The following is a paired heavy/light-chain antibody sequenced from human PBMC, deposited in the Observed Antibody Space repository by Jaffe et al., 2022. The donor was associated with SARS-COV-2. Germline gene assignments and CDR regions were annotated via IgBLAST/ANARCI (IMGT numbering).Light chain of an antibody. CDR3: QSYDSSLSLVV. CDR2: ANN. Sequence: QSVLTQPPSVSGAPGQRVTISCTGSSSNLGAGYDVHWYQHLPGTAPKLLIYANNNRPSGVPDRFSGSKSGTSASLAITGLQAEDEADYYCQSYDSSLSLVVFGGGTKLTVL. CDR1: SSNLGAGYD. J-gene: IGLJ2*01. V-gene: IGLV1-40*01.
Heavy chain of an antibody. Sequence: QVQLQESGPGLVKPSETLSLTCTVSGGSMTNYYWSWIRQPPGKGLEWIGYIFYGGGTNDNSALKGRVTISVDMSKNLLSLRLKSVTAADTAVYYCAREAGLGLHHGLDVWGRGTTVTVSS. J-gene: IGHJ6*02. D-gene: IGHD4-4*01. CDR2: IFYGGGT. CDR1: GGSMTNYY. V-gene: IGHV4-59*01. CDR3: AREAGLGLHHGLDV.